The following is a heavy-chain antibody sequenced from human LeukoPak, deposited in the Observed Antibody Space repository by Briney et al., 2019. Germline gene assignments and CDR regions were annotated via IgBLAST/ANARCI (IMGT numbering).Heavy chain of an antibody. D-gene: IGHD3-22*01. CDR3: ARGSNYYYDVTADYPRY. J-gene: IGHJ4*02. Sequence: ASVKVSCKTSGYTFTTYYIHWVRQAPGQGLEWLGIINPSGGTTTYAQKFQGRVTMTRDTSTSTVYKELNTLRSEDTAVYYCARGSNYYYDVTADYPRYWGQGTLVTVSS. CDR2: INPSGGTT. V-gene: IGHV1-46*01. CDR1: GYTFTTYY.